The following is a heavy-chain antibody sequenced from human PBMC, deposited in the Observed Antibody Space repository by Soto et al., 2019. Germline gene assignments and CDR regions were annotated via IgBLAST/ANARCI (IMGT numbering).Heavy chain of an antibody. D-gene: IGHD2-21*01. CDR2: IKDKSDGGTT. CDR1: GFTLHKGW. CDR3: TTDVWTGRALDF. V-gene: IGHV3-15*07. J-gene: IGHJ4*02. Sequence: XXSMRLSFAASGFTLHKGWMHWVLQAPGKGLEWVGRIKDKSDGGTTDYIEHVKGRFTISRDDSRNTVYLQMNRLKTEDTAMYYCTTDVWTGRALDFWGQGTLVTV.